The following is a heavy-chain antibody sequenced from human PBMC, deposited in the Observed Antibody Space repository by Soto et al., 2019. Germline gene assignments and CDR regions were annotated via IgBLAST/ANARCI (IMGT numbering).Heavy chain of an antibody. CDR1: GYPFTSYG. CDR3: AAYSSGWIDDFDI. D-gene: IGHD6-19*01. CDR2: ISAYNGNT. Sequence: ASVKVSCKASGYPFTSYGISWVRQAPGQGLEWMGWISAYNGNTNYAQKLQGRVTMTTDTSTSTAYMELRSLRPDDTAVYYCAAYSSGWIDDFDIWGQGTMVTVSS. J-gene: IGHJ3*02. V-gene: IGHV1-18*01.